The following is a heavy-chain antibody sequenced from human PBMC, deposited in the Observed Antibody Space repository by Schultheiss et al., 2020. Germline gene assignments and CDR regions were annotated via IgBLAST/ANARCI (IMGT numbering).Heavy chain of an antibody. CDR1: GGSISSSSYY. D-gene: IGHD6-19*01. V-gene: IGHV4-39*01. CDR3: ARTPLYSSGWSALDY. CDR2: IYYSGST. Sequence: SETLSLTCAVYGGSISSSSYYWGWIRQPPGKGLEWIGSIYYSGSTYYNPSLKSRVTISVDTSKNQFSLKLSSVTAADTAVYYCARTPLYSSGWSALDYWGQGTLVTVSS. J-gene: IGHJ4*02.